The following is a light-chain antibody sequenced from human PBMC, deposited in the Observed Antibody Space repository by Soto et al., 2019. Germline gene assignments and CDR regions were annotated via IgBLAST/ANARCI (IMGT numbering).Light chain of an antibody. Sequence: QSALTQPASVSGSPGQSITISCTGTSSDVGGYNYVSWYQQHPGKAPKLMIYEVSNRPSGVSNRFSGSKSGNTASLTISGLQAEDEADYYCGSYRGSSTLVFGTGTKLTVL. V-gene: IGLV2-14*01. CDR3: GSYRGSSTLV. CDR2: EVS. J-gene: IGLJ1*01. CDR1: SSDVGGYNY.